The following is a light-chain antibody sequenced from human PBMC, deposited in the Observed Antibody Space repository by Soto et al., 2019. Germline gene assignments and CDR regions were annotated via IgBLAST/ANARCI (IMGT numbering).Light chain of an antibody. V-gene: IGLV1-40*01. CDR2: GNN. CDR1: SFNIGAGYD. CDR3: QSYDSSLSGSV. J-gene: IGLJ3*02. Sequence: QSVLTQSPSVSGAPGQRVTISCTGSSFNIGAGYDVHWYQQLPGTAPKLLIYGNNNRPSGVPDRFSGSKSGTSASLAITGLQAEDEADYYCQSYDSSLSGSVFGGGTKVTVL.